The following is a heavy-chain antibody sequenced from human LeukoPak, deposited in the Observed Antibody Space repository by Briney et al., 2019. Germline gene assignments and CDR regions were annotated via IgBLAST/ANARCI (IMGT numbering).Heavy chain of an antibody. CDR2: ISVGCGSK. D-gene: IGHD2-2*01. Sequence: GGSLRLSCAVSGLTLNNYAMSWVRQAPGKGLKWVSGISVGCGSKYYADSVKGRFTITRDNSENTLYLQMNSMRAEDTAVDYCAKGVVVAPDVTPFDYWGQGTLVTVSS. CDR3: AKGVVVAPDVTPFDY. V-gene: IGHV3-23*01. CDR1: GLTLNNYA. J-gene: IGHJ4*02.